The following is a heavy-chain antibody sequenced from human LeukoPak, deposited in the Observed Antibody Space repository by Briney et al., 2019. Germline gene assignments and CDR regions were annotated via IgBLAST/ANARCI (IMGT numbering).Heavy chain of an antibody. Sequence: ASVKVSCKASGYTFTSYAMHWVRQAPGQRLEWMGWINAGNGNTKYSQKFQGRVTITRDTSASTAYMELSSLRSEDTAVYYCARSWQKQWLVDAFDIWGQGTMDTVSS. CDR3: ARSWQKQWLVDAFDI. D-gene: IGHD6-19*01. CDR1: GYTFTSYA. J-gene: IGHJ3*02. V-gene: IGHV1-3*01. CDR2: INAGNGNT.